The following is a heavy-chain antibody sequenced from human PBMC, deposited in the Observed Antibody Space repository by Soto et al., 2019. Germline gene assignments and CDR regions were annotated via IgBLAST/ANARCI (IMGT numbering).Heavy chain of an antibody. J-gene: IGHJ6*02. V-gene: IGHV1-69*13. D-gene: IGHD3-10*01. CDR3: ASSITMVRGVMDV. CDR2: IIPIFGTA. Sequence: GASVKVSCKASGGTFSSYAISWVRQAPGQGLEWMGGIIPIFGTANYAQKFQGRVTITADESTSTAYMELSSLRSEDTAVYYCASSITMVRGVMDVWGQGTTVTVSS. CDR1: GGTFSSYA.